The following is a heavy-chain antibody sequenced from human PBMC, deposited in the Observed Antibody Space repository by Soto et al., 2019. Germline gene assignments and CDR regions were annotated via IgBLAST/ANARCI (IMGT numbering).Heavy chain of an antibody. Sequence: SETLSLTCAVYGGSFSGYYWSWIRQPPGKGLEWIGEINHSGSTNYNPSLKSRVTISVDTSKNQFSLKLSSVTAADTAVYYCARDAYCGGDCSHYFDYWGQGTLVTVSS. J-gene: IGHJ4*02. CDR3: ARDAYCGGDCSHYFDY. V-gene: IGHV4-34*01. CDR2: INHSGST. CDR1: GGSFSGYY. D-gene: IGHD2-21*02.